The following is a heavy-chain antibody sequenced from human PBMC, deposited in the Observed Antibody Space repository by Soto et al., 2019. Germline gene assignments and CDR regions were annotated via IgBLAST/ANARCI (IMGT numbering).Heavy chain of an antibody. D-gene: IGHD3-22*01. CDR1: DGSIRNFY. CDR3: ARLSSGYYFDY. J-gene: IGHJ4*02. CDR2: ISSSGNT. Sequence: SETLSLTCTVSDGSIRNFYWSWIRQPPGKGLEWIGYISSSGNTNYNPSLKSRVTISVDTSKNQFSLKLSSVTAADTAVYYCARLSSGYYFDYWGQGTLVTVSS. V-gene: IGHV4-59*01.